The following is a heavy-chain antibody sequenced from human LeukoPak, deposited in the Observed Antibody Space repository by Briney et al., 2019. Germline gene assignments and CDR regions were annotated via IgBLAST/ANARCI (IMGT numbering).Heavy chain of an antibody. CDR3: ARDNSDFDEYAFDI. J-gene: IGHJ3*02. CDR2: IYYSGST. D-gene: IGHD1-1*01. Sequence: SETLSLTCTVSGGSISSGGYYWRWIRQHPGTGLEWIGYIYYSGSTYYNPSLKSRVTISVDTSKNQFSLKLSSVTAADTAVYYCARDNSDFDEYAFDIWGQGTMVTVSS. CDR1: GGSISSGGYY. V-gene: IGHV4-31*03.